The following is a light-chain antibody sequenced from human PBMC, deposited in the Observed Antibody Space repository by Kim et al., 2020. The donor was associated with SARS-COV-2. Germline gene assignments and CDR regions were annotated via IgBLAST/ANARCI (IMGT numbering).Light chain of an antibody. J-gene: IGKJ1*01. CDR2: AAS. CDR1: QGISNY. V-gene: IGKV1-27*01. CDR3: QKYNSAPLT. Sequence: AAVGDRVNINCRASQGISNYLAWYQQKPGKVPKLLIYAASTLQSGVPSRFSGSGSGTDFTLTISSLQPEDVATYYCQKYNSAPLTFGQGTKVDIK.